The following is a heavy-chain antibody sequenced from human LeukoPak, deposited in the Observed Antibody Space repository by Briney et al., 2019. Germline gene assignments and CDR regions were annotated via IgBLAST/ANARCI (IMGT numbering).Heavy chain of an antibody. CDR2: IHHSGST. V-gene: IGHV4-4*02. D-gene: IGHD6-13*01. CDR3: ARHISASSRYDY. CDR1: GGSISSGNW. Sequence: SGTLSLTCAVSGGSISSGNWWSWVRQPPGKGLEWIGEIHHSGSTNYNPSLKSRVTISVDTSKNQISLKLSSVTAADTAVYYCARHISASSRYDYWGQGTLVNVSS. J-gene: IGHJ4*02.